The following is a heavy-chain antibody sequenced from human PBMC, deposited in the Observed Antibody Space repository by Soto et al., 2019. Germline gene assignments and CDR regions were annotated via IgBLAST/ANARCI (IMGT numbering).Heavy chain of an antibody. Sequence: SETLSLTCAVYGGSFSGYYWSWIRQPPGKGLEWIGEINHSGSTNYNPSLKSRVTISVDTSKNQFSLKLSSVTAADTAVYYCARVSLVVVAATHSNWFDPWGQGTLVTVSS. CDR1: GGSFSGYY. CDR2: INHSGST. J-gene: IGHJ5*02. V-gene: IGHV4-34*01. CDR3: ARVSLVVVAATHSNWFDP. D-gene: IGHD2-15*01.